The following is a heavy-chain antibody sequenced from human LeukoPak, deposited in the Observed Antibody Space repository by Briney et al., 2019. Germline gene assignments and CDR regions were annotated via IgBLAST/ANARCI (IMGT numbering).Heavy chain of an antibody. D-gene: IGHD2-2*01. Sequence: SETLSLTCAVYGGSFSGYYWSWIRQPPGKGLEWIGEINHSGSTNYNPSLKSRVTISVDTSKYQFSLKLSSVTAAGTAVYYCARGNCSSTSCYRYFDYWGQGTLVTVSS. V-gene: IGHV4-34*01. CDR2: INHSGST. J-gene: IGHJ4*02. CDR3: ARGNCSSTSCYRYFDY. CDR1: GGSFSGYY.